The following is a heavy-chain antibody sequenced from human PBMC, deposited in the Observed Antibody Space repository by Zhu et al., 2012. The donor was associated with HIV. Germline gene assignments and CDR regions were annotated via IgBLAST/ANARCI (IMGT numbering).Heavy chain of an antibody. Sequence: QVQLQESGPGLVKPSETLSLSCTVSGGTISSSSYFWAWIRQTPGKGLEWIGSIYYGGSTHYNPSLKSRLSISVDTSKNQFSLKLSSVTAADTALYHCAKTRTSGWYSYAFHVWGQGTMAPSLQ. CDR3: AKTRTSGWYSYAFHV. CDR2: IYYGGST. J-gene: IGHJ3*01. CDR1: GGTISSSSYF. V-gene: IGHV4-39*01. D-gene: IGHD6-19*01.